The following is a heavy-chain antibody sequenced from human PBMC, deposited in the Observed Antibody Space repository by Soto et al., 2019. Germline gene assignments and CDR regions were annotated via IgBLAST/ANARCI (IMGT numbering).Heavy chain of an antibody. V-gene: IGHV3-30-3*01. CDR3: ARGLYYYDSSGYWGY. D-gene: IGHD3-22*01. CDR1: GFTFSSYA. Sequence: PGGSLRLSCAASGFTFSSYAMHWVRQAPGKGLEWVAVISYDGSNKYYADSVKGRFTISRDNSKNTLYLQMNSLRAEDTAVYYCARGLYYYDSSGYWGYWGQGTLVTVSS. CDR2: ISYDGSNK. J-gene: IGHJ4*02.